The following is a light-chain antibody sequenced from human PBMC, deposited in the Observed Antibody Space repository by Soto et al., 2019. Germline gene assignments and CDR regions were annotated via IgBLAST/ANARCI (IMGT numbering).Light chain of an antibody. Sequence: EIVLTQSPGTLSLSPGDRATLSCRASQSVSSRNLAWYQQKPGQAPRLLIFGASSRATSIPDRFSGSGSGTDFTLTISRLEPEDFAVYYCQQYGSSRYTFGQGTKLEIK. CDR1: QSVSSRN. CDR3: QQYGSSRYT. J-gene: IGKJ2*01. V-gene: IGKV3-20*01. CDR2: GAS.